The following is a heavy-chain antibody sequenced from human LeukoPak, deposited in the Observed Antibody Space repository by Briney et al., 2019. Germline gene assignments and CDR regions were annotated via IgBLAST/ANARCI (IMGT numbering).Heavy chain of an antibody. D-gene: IGHD3-9*01. V-gene: IGHV3-33*01. J-gene: IGHJ4*02. CDR2: IWYDGNNK. CDR3: ARSTSSEYDIYHFDY. CDR1: GFTFSSYG. Sequence: HPGGSLRLSCAASGFTFSSYGMHWVXQAPGXXLEWVAVIWYDGNNKYYADSVKGRFTISRDNSKNTLYLQMNSLRAEDTAVYYCARSTSSEYDIYHFDYWGQGTLVTVSS.